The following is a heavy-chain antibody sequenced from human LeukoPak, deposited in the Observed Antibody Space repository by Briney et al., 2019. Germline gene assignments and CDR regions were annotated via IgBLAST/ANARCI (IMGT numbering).Heavy chain of an antibody. CDR2: IKQDGTEK. CDR3: ARVYRSSSGYCFDY. D-gene: IGHD6-6*01. J-gene: IGHJ4*02. Sequence: PGGSLRLSCAASGFTLTTYWMSWVRQAPGKGLEWVVNIKQDGTEKYYVHSVKGRFTMSRDNAENSLYLQMNSLRAEDTAVYYCARVYRSSSGYCFDYWGQGTLVTVSS. V-gene: IGHV3-7*01. CDR1: GFTLTTYW.